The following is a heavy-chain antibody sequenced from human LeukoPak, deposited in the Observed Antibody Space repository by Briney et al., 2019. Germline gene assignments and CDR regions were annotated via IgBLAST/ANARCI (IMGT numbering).Heavy chain of an antibody. CDR3: ARASFGVVIFDY. CDR1: GGSISSYY. V-gene: IGHV4-59*01. Sequence: PSETLSLTCTVSGGSISSYYWSWIRQPPGKGLEWIGYIYYSGSTNYNPSLKSRVTISVDTSKNQFSLKLSSVTAADTAVYYCARASFGVVIFDYWGQGTLVTVSS. D-gene: IGHD3-3*01. J-gene: IGHJ4*02. CDR2: IYYSGST.